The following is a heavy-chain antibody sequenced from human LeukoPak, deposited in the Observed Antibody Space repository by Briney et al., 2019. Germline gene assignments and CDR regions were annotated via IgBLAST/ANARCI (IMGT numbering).Heavy chain of an antibody. D-gene: IGHD1-26*01. Sequence: SQTLSLTCAISGDSVSSNSAAWSWIRQSPSRGLEWLGRTYYRSRWYNEYEVSVRSRITISPDTSKNQVYLQLNFVTPEDTAVYYCARSSGDLDYWGQGTLVTVSS. CDR1: GDSVSSNSAA. CDR3: ARSSGDLDY. V-gene: IGHV6-1*01. J-gene: IGHJ4*02. CDR2: TYYRSRWYN.